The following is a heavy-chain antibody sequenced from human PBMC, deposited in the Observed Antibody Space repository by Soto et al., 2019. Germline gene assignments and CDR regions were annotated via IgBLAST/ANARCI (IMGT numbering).Heavy chain of an antibody. CDR3: ARDLDGLHDDTSGPFPRPG. Sequence: SETLSLTCTVSAGSISSDDYYWSWIRQAPGRGLEWIGYIHSSGSIYYNLSLKSRATMSIDTAGNQFSLKVSSVTVADTAVYYCARDLDGLHDDTSGPFPRPGWGQGTLVTVSS. J-gene: IGHJ1*01. CDR2: IHSSGSI. V-gene: IGHV4-30-4*01. D-gene: IGHD3-22*01. CDR1: AGSISSDDYY.